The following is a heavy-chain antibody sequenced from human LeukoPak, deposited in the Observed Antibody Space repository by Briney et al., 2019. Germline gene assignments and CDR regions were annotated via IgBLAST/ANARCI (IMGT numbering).Heavy chain of an antibody. CDR1: GFTFSSYS. D-gene: IGHD1-26*01. V-gene: IGHV3-21*01. Sequence: GGSLRLSCAASGFTFSSYSMNWVCQAPGKGLEWVSSISSSSSYIYYADSVKGRFTISRDNAKNSLYLQMNSLRAEDTAVYYCARDVGRYSWFDPWGQGTLVTVSS. J-gene: IGHJ5*02. CDR3: ARDVGRYSWFDP. CDR2: ISSSSSYI.